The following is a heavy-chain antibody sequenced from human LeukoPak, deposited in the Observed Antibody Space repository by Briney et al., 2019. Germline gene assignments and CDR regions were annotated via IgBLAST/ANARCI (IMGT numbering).Heavy chain of an antibody. Sequence: GGSLRLSCTASGFTFSGSAIHWVRQASGKGLEWVARIKTKAESYATAYVASVKGRFTISRDDSKNTAYLQMDSLKTEDTAMYYCTRLSGGNSDSYYYGLDVWGQGTTVTVSS. V-gene: IGHV3-73*01. D-gene: IGHD4-23*01. CDR3: TRLSGGNSDSYYYGLDV. CDR2: IKTKAESYAT. CDR1: GFTFSGSA. J-gene: IGHJ6*02.